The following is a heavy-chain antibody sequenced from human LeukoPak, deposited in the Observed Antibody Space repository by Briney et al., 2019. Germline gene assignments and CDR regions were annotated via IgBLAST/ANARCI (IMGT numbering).Heavy chain of an antibody. D-gene: IGHD1-20*01. Sequence: ASVKVSCKASGYTFTGYHLHWVRQAPGQGLEWMGRINPNSGGTNYAQKFQGRVTMTRDTSINTAYMELSSLRSDDTAVYYCARGRADRYNWNDGPDYWGQGTLVTVSS. CDR3: ARGRADRYNWNDGPDY. J-gene: IGHJ4*02. V-gene: IGHV1-2*06. CDR2: INPNSGGT. CDR1: GYTFTGYH.